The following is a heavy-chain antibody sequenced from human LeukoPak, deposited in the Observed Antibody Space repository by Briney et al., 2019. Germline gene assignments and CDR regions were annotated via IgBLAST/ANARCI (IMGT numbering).Heavy chain of an antibody. CDR2: INHSGST. D-gene: IGHD3-10*01. Sequence: SETLSLTCAVYGGSFSGYYWSWIRQPPGKGLEWIGEINHSGSTNYNPSLKSRVTISVDTSKNQSSLKLSSVTAADTAVYYCAREQVLLWFGEHFDYWGQGTLVTVSS. CDR3: AREQVLLWFGEHFDY. CDR1: GGSFSGYY. V-gene: IGHV4-34*01. J-gene: IGHJ4*02.